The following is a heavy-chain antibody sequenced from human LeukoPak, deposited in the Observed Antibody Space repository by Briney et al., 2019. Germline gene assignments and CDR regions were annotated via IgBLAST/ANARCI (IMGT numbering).Heavy chain of an antibody. CDR3: AGEAPRGSFDY. D-gene: IGHD1-26*01. Sequence: SETLSLTCTVSGGSFSRYYWTWIRQPAKKGLEWIGRIYTSGSTNYNPSLKSRVTMSVDTSKNQFSLKLSSVTAADTAVYYCAGEAPRGSFDYWGQGTLVTVSS. V-gene: IGHV4-4*07. CDR2: IYTSGST. J-gene: IGHJ4*02. CDR1: GGSFSRYY.